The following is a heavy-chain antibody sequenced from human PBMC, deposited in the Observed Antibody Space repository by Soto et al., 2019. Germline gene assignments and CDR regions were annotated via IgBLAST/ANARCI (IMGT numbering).Heavy chain of an antibody. V-gene: IGHV1-46*01. J-gene: IGHJ6*02. CDR1: GYTFTSYY. CDR3: AGDRKVTTGDYYYYGMDV. D-gene: IGHD4-17*01. Sequence: QVQLVQSGAEVKKPGASVKVSCKASGYTFTSYYMHWVRQAPGQGLEWMGIINPSGGSTSYAQKFQGRVTMTRDKSTSPVYMGLSSLRSEDTAVYYCAGDRKVTTGDYYYYGMDVWGQGTTVTVSS. CDR2: INPSGGST.